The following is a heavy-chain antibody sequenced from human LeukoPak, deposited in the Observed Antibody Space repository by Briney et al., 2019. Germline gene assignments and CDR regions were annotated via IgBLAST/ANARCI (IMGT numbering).Heavy chain of an antibody. CDR2: IYPGDSDT. V-gene: IGHV5-51*01. J-gene: IGHJ6*02. CDR1: GYSFTSYW. CDR3: ARRDGYCSSTSCYADYYYGMDV. Sequence: GESLKISCKGSGYSFTSYWISWVRQMPGKGLEWMGIIYPGDSDTTYSPSFQGQVTISADKSISTAYLQWSSLKAWDTAMYYCARRDGYCSSTSCYADYYYGMDVWGQGTTVTVSS. D-gene: IGHD2-2*01.